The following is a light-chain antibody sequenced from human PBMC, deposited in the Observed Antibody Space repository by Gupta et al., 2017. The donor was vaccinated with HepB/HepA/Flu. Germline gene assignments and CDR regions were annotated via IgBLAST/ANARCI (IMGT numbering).Light chain of an antibody. J-gene: IGKJ2*01. Sequence: EIVLTQSPGTLSLSPGERATLSCGASRNVYSNYLAWYQQRPGQAPRLVIYGASSRATGIPDRFSGSASGTDFTLIITRLDPEDFAVYYCQQDGSLPHTFGQGTKMEIK. CDR3: QQDGSLPHT. CDR2: GAS. CDR1: RNVYSNY. V-gene: IGKV3-20*01.